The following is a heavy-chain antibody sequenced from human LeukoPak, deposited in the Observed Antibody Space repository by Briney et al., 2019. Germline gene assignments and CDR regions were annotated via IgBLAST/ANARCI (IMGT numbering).Heavy chain of an antibody. CDR3: ATDLPEGQQLAPRY. J-gene: IGHJ4*02. Sequence: GASVKVSCKASGYTFTTHDLTWVRQATGQGLEWMGWMNPGSGDTAYAQKFQGRVTMTRDTSMSTAYMELNSLGSEDTAVYYCATDLPEGQQLAPRYWGQGTLVTVSS. CDR2: MNPGSGDT. D-gene: IGHD6-13*01. V-gene: IGHV1-8*01. CDR1: GYTFTTHD.